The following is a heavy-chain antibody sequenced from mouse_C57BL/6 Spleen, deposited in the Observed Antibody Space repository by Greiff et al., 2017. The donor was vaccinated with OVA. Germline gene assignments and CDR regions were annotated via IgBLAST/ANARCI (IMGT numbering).Heavy chain of an antibody. CDR2: ISSGSSTI. CDR3: ARMDSNYVRNAMDY. J-gene: IGHJ4*01. V-gene: IGHV5-17*01. Sequence: EVKLVESGGGLVKPGGSLKLSCAASGFTFSDYGMHWVRQAPEKGLEWVAYISSGSSTIYYADTVKGRFTISIDNAKNTLFLQMTSLRSEDTAMYYCARMDSNYVRNAMDYWGQGTSVTVSS. CDR1: GFTFSDYG. D-gene: IGHD2-5*01.